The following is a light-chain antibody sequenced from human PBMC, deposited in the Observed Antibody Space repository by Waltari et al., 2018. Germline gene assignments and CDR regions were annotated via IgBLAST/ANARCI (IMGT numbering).Light chain of an antibody. CDR2: AAS. J-gene: IGKJ5*01. CDR1: QSISIF. V-gene: IGKV1-39*01. Sequence: DIQMTQSPSSLSASVGDPVTITCRASQSISIFLDWYQQKPGKAPNLLIYAASSFQSGVPSRFSGSGSGTDFTLTISSLQPEDFATYYCQQSYTTPRTFGQGTRLDIK. CDR3: QQSYTTPRT.